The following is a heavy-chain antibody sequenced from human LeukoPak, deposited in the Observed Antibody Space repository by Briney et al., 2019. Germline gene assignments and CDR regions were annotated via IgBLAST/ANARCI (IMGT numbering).Heavy chain of an antibody. CDR2: IYSSGST. J-gene: IGHJ4*02. D-gene: IGHD6-19*01. CDR3: AREVGQYSSGWLSSEFYFDY. V-gene: IGHV4-4*07. Sequence: SETLSLTCTVSGGSISSYYWSWIRQPAGKGLEWIGRIYSSGSTNYNPSLKSRVTMSVDTSKNQFSLNLSSVTAADTAVYYCAREVGQYSSGWLSSEFYFDYWGQGTLVTVSS. CDR1: GGSISSYY.